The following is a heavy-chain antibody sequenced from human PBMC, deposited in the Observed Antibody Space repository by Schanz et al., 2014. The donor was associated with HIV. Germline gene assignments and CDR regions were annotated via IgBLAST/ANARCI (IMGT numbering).Heavy chain of an antibody. D-gene: IGHD6-19*01. V-gene: IGHV1-46*01. CDR2: INIMLGKT. CDR3: ASGRRSGIGWRMDV. Sequence: QVQMVQSAAEVKKPGASVKLSCKASGFTLTSYYIHWVRQAPGQGLEWMGVINIMLGKTNYAQKFQGRVSMTADQSTSTAYMEVSSLRSDDTAVYYCASGRRSGIGWRMDVWGQGTTVAVSS. J-gene: IGHJ6*02. CDR1: GFTLTSYY.